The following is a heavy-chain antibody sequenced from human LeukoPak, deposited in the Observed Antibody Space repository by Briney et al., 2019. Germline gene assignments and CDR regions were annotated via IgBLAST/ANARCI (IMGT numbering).Heavy chain of an antibody. CDR1: GFTFSSYE. Sequence: GGSLRLSCAASGFTFSSYEMNWVRQAPGKGLECVSYISSSGSTIYYADSVKGRYTISRDNSTNTLYLQMKSLRAEDTAVYYCAKMVADMVRGAGGEYYFDYWGQGALVTVSS. J-gene: IGHJ4*02. CDR2: ISSSGSTI. D-gene: IGHD3-10*01. CDR3: AKMVADMVRGAGGEYYFDY. V-gene: IGHV3-48*03.